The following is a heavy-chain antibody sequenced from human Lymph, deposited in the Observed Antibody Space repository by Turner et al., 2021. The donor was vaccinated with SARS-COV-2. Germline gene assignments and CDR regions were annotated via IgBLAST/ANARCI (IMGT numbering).Heavy chain of an antibody. CDR2: IKQDGSEK. Sequence: EVQLVESGGGLVQPGGSLRIHCAASGFTFSYYWMSWVRQAPGKGLEWVANIKQDGSEKYYVDSVKGRFTISRDNAKNSLFLQMNSLRAEDTAVYYCARMGSSSWYFDYWGQGTLVTVSS. J-gene: IGHJ4*02. CDR3: ARMGSSSWYFDY. V-gene: IGHV3-7*01. D-gene: IGHD1-26*01. CDR1: GFTFSYYW.